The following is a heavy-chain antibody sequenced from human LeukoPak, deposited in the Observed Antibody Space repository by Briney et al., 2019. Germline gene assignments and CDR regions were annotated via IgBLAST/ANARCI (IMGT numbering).Heavy chain of an antibody. Sequence: GGSLRLSCAASGFTFSSYNMNWVRQAPGKGLEWVSYISSSSTTIYYADSVKGRFTISRDNAKNSLYLQMNSLRVEDTAVYYCARVDSNSYYYYYYYMDVWGKGTTVTVSS. CDR3: ARVDSNSYYYYYYYMDV. CDR1: GFTFSSYN. V-gene: IGHV3-48*01. J-gene: IGHJ6*03. D-gene: IGHD2/OR15-2a*01. CDR2: ISSSSTTI.